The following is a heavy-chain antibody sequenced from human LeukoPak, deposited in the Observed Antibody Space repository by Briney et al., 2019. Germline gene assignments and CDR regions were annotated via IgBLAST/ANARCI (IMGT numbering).Heavy chain of an antibody. V-gene: IGHV3-23*01. CDR3: TRRLDD. CDR2: IRDNGATT. D-gene: IGHD3-16*01. J-gene: IGHJ4*02. CDR1: GFTFSSSA. Sequence: GGSLRLSCAASGFTFSSSAMSWVRQAPGMGLEWVSAIRDNGATTDYADSVKGRFTTSRDDSKNALYLQMNSLRAEDTAVYYCTRRLDDWGQGTLVTVSS.